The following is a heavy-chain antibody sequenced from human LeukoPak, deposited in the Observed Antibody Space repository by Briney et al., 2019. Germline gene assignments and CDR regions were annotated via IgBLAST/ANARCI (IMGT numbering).Heavy chain of an antibody. CDR3: ARDSRRGYSYGYQDY. V-gene: IGHV1-69*13. D-gene: IGHD5-18*01. Sequence: RASVKVSCKASGGTFISYAISWVRQAPGQGLEWMGGIIPIFGTANHAQKFQGRVTITADESTSTAYMELSSLRSEDTAVYYCARDSRRGYSYGYQDYWGQGTLVTVSS. CDR2: IIPIFGTA. CDR1: GGTFISYA. J-gene: IGHJ4*02.